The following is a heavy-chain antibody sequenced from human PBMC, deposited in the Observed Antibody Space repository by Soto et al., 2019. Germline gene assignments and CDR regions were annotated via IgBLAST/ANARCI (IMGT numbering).Heavy chain of an antibody. D-gene: IGHD2-15*01. CDR2: INHSGST. CDR3: ASYCSGGSCYISGAYFDY. J-gene: IGHJ4*02. Sequence: SETLSLTCAVYGGSFSGYYWSWIRQPPGKGLEWIGEINHSGSTNYNPSLKSRVTISVDTSKNRFSLKLSSVTAADTAVYYCASYCSGGSCYISGAYFDYWGQGTLVTVSS. V-gene: IGHV4-34*01. CDR1: GGSFSGYY.